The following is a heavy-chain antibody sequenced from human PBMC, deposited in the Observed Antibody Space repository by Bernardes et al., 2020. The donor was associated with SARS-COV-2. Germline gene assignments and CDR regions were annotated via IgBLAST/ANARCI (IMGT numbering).Heavy chain of an antibody. CDR2: INPNSGGT. CDR3: ARDYSIFGVVSVGSYYYGMDV. CDR1: GYTFTGYY. D-gene: IGHD3-3*01. J-gene: IGHJ6*02. Sequence: ASVKVSCKASGYTFTGYYMHWVRQAPGQGLEWMGWINPNSGGTNYAQKFQGRVTMTRDTSISTAYMELSRLRSDDTAVYYCARDYSIFGVVSVGSYYYGMDVWGQGTTVTVSS. V-gene: IGHV1-2*02.